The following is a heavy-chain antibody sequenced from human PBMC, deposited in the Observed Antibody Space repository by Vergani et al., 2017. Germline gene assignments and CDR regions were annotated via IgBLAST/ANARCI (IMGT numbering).Heavy chain of an antibody. CDR3: ARARYYYGSGSYYYDY. Sequence: VQLVESGGGLVQPGGSLRLSCAASGFTVSSNYMSWIRQAPGKGLEWVSYISSSGSTIYYADSVKGRFTISRDNAKNSLYLQMNSLRAEDTAVYYCARARYYYGSGSYYYDYWGQGTLVTVSS. CDR2: ISSSGSTI. V-gene: IGHV3-11*01. J-gene: IGHJ4*02. CDR1: GFTVSSNY. D-gene: IGHD3-10*01.